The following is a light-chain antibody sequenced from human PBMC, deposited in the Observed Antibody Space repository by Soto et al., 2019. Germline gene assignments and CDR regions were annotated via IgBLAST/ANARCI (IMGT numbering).Light chain of an antibody. CDR1: SSNIGSNT. J-gene: IGLJ2*01. CDR2: TNN. CDR3: AALDDSLNGPV. Sequence: QSVLTQPSSASGTPGQRVTISCSGSSSNIGSNTVNWYQQLPGTAPKLLIYTNNQRPSGVPDRFSGSKSGTSASLAISGRQPEDEADYYCAALDDSLNGPVFGGGTKLTVL. V-gene: IGLV1-44*01.